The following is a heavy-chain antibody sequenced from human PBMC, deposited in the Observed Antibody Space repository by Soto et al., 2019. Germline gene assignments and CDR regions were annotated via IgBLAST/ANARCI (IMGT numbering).Heavy chain of an antibody. CDR1: GYTFTSYD. Sequence: ASVKVSCKASGYTFTSYDINWVRQATGQGLEWMGWMNPNSGNTGYAQKFQGRVTMTRNTSISTAYMELSSLRSEDTAVYYCARESLWQPRHSWFHPCGQGTLVTVSS. J-gene: IGHJ5*02. D-gene: IGHD2-21*01. CDR2: MNPNSGNT. V-gene: IGHV1-8*01. CDR3: ARESLWQPRHSWFHP.